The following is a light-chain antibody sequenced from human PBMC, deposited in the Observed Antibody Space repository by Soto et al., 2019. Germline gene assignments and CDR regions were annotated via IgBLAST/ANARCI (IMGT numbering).Light chain of an antibody. J-gene: IGKJ1*01. CDR2: STS. V-gene: IGKV3-20*01. CDR3: QQYGGSPWT. Sequence: EIVLTQSPDTPSLSPMEIATLSFMASQTISFSYLAWYQQQPGQAPRLLIHSTSTRATGVPDRFSGSGSGTDFTLTISKLEPGDFAVYYCQQYGGSPWTFGQGTKVDIK. CDR1: QTISFSY.